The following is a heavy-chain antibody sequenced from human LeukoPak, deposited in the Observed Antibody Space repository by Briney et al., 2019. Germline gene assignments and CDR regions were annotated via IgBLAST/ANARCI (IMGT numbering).Heavy chain of an antibody. CDR1: GFTFSSSA. CDR2: ISISGDDT. D-gene: IGHD1-26*01. J-gene: IGHJ4*02. CDR3: ADPEWGTYLVGFDY. V-gene: IGHV3-23*01. Sequence: QPGGSLRLSCAASGFTFSSSAMNWVRQAPGKGLECVSAISISGDDTYYAESVKGRFTISRDNSKNTLYLRMNSLRAEDTAVYFCADPEWGTYLVGFDYWGQGTLVTVSS.